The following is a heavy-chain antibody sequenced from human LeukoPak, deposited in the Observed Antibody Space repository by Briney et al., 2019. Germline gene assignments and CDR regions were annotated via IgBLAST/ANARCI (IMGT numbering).Heavy chain of an antibody. V-gene: IGHV4-30-2*01. CDR3: ARVIGGSGSYLGYYYYYGMDV. CDR1: GGSISSGGYS. Sequence: PSQTLSLTCAVSGGSISSGGYSWSWIRQPPGTGLEWIGYIYHSGSTYYNPSLKSRVTISVDRSKNQFSLKLSSVTAADTAVYYCARVIGGSGSYLGYYYYYGMDVWGQGTTVTVSS. D-gene: IGHD3-10*01. J-gene: IGHJ6*02. CDR2: IYHSGST.